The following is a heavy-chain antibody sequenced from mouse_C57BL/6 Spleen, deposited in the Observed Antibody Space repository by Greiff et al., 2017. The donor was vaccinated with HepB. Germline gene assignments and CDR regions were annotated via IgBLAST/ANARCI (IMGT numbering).Heavy chain of an antibody. CDR1: GFSFNTYA. V-gene: IGHV10-1*01. D-gene: IGHD3-3*01. Sequence: EVKLVESGGGLVQPKGSLKLSCAASGFSFNTYAMNWVRQAPGKGLEWVARIRSKSNNYATYYADSVKDRFTISRDDSESMLYLQMNNLKTEDKAMYYCVRHRGGAMDYWGQGTSVTVSS. CDR3: VRHRGGAMDY. CDR2: IRSKSNNYAT. J-gene: IGHJ4*01.